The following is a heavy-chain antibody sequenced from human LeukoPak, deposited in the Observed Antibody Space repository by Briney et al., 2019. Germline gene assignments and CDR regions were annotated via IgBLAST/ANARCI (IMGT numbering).Heavy chain of an antibody. D-gene: IGHD3-10*01. CDR1: GGSISSGGYY. CDR2: IYHSGST. J-gene: IGHJ6*02. CDR3: ARDYYGSGFMDV. Sequence: PSQTLSLTCTVSGGSISSGGYYWSWIRQPPGKGLEWIGYIYHSGSTYYNPSLKSRVTISVDRSKNQFSLKLSSVTAADTAVYYCARDYYGSGFMDVWGQGTTVTVSS. V-gene: IGHV4-30-2*01.